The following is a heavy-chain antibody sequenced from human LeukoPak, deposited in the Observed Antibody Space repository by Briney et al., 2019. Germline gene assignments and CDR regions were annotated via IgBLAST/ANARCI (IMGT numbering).Heavy chain of an antibody. D-gene: IGHD2-2*02. CDR1: GYTFTNYW. CDR3: ASSERPILVRDSVVVPAAIPFFDY. J-gene: IGHJ4*02. CDR2: IYPGDSDI. V-gene: IGHV5-51*01. Sequence: GESLKISCKSSGYTFTNYWIGWVRQMPGKGLEWMGIIYPGDSDIKYSPSFQGQVTISADKSISTAYLQWSSLKASDTAMYYCASSERPILVRDSVVVPAAIPFFDYWGQGTLVTVSS.